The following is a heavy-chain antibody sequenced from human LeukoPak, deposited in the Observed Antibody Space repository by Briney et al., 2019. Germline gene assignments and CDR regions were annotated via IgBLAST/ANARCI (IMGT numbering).Heavy chain of an antibody. CDR3: ARARRDGYRDFDY. Sequence: PGGSLRLSCAASGFTVSSNYMSWVRQAPGKGLEWVSVIYSGGSTYYVDSVKGRFTISRDNSKNTLYLQMNSLRSEDTAVYYCARARRDGYRDFDYWGQGTLVTVSS. V-gene: IGHV3-53*05. J-gene: IGHJ4*02. CDR1: GFTVSSNY. CDR2: IYSGGST. D-gene: IGHD5-24*01.